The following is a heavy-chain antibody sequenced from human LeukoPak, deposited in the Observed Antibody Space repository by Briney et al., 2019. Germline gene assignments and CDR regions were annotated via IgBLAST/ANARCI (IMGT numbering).Heavy chain of an antibody. Sequence: ASVTVSFTASGYTFTVYYMHWVRQAPGQGLEWVGWINPNSGGTNYAQKFQGRVTMTRDTSISTAYMELSRLRSDDTAVYYCARTVVPAAHLDYWGQGTLVTVSS. J-gene: IGHJ4*02. CDR1: GYTFTVYY. D-gene: IGHD2-2*01. CDR2: INPNSGGT. CDR3: ARTVVPAAHLDY. V-gene: IGHV1-2*02.